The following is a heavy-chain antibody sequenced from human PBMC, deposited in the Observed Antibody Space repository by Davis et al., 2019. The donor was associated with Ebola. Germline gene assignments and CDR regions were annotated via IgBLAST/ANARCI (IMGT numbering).Heavy chain of an antibody. CDR2: INPNSGGT. J-gene: IGHJ5*02. CDR1: GCTFTDYY. V-gene: IGHV1-2*06. D-gene: IGHD2-15*01. CDR3: ARAAVVVVVAATNWFDP. Sequence: AASVKVSCKTSGCTFTDYYMHWVRQAPGQGLEWMGRINPNSGGTNYAQNFQGRVTMTRDTSISTAYMELSRLRSDDTAVYYCARAAVVVVVAATNWFDPWGQGTLVTVSS.